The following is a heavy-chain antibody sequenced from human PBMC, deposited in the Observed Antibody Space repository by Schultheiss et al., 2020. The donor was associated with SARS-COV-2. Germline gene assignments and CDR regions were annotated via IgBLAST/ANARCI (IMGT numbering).Heavy chain of an antibody. CDR2: IYSGGST. CDR1: GFTVSSNY. CDR3: ARARLGYCSSTSCHEFDY. Sequence: GGSLRLSCAASGFTVSSNYMSWVRQAPGKGLEWVSVIYSGGSTYYADSVKGRFIISRDNSKNTLYLQMNSLRAEDTAVYYCARARLGYCSSTSCHEFDYWGQGTLVTVSS. J-gene: IGHJ4*02. D-gene: IGHD2-2*01. V-gene: IGHV3-53*05.